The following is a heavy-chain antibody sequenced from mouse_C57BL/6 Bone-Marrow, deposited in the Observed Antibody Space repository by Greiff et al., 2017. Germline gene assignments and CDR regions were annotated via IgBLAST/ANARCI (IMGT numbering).Heavy chain of an antibody. CDR1: GFTFSDYG. J-gene: IGHJ2*02. Sequence: EVQLVESGGGLVKPGGSLKLSCAASGFTFSDYGMHWVRQAPEKGLEWVAYISSGSSTIYYADTVKGRFTITRDNAKNTLFLQMTSLTSEDSAVYYCARGTGGSLDYWGQGTSLTVSS. D-gene: IGHD3-1*01. CDR2: ISSGSSTI. V-gene: IGHV5-17*01. CDR3: ARGTGGSLDY.